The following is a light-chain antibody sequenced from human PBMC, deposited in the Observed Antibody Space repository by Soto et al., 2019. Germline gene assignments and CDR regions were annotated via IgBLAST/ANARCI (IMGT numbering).Light chain of an antibody. J-gene: IGKJ4*01. Sequence: DIQMTQSPSSLSASVGDGVTITCQASQDINNYLNWYQHKPGKAPKLLIYDAFKLDTAVPSRFSVSGSGTHFTFTISSLQPEDYSTYFSQHFDNFPPTFGGGTKVEI. V-gene: IGKV1-33*01. CDR1: QDINNY. CDR2: DAF. CDR3: QHFDNFPPT.